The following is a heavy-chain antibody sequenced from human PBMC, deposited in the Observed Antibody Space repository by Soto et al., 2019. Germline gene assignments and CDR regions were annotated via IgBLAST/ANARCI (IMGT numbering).Heavy chain of an antibody. CDR2: MHAGTGDT. J-gene: IGHJ4*02. CDR3: ARGRYINKGYDRGWDIGY. V-gene: IGHV1-8*01. Sequence: QVQLVQSGAEVKKPGASVRVSCKPSGYSFTAYQIFWVRQATGQGLEWMGWMHAGTGDTDYAQNFQGRVTMTRNSSISAAYMELSSLTSADTAVYYCARGRYINKGYDRGWDIGYWGQGTLVTVSS. D-gene: IGHD5-12*01. CDR1: GYSFTAYQ.